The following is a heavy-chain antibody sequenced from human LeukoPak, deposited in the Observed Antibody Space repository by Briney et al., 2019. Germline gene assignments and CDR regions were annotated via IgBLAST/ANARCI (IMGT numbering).Heavy chain of an antibody. CDR2: TSSSDAGT. Sequence: GGSLRLSCAASGFTLNNYAMSWVRQAPGKGLEWVSATSSSDAGTYHADSVRGRFTISRDNSKNTLYPQMNSLRAEDAAVYYCARAPVTSCSGVLCYPFDYWGQGTLVTVSS. CDR1: GFTLNNYA. D-gene: IGHD2-15*01. CDR3: ARAPVTSCSGVLCYPFDY. V-gene: IGHV3-23*01. J-gene: IGHJ4*02.